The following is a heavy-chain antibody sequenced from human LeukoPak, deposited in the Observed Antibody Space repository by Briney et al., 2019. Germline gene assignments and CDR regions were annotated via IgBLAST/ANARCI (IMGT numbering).Heavy chain of an antibody. D-gene: IGHD2-15*01. Sequence: GGSLRLSCAASGFTFSTYAMSWVRQVPGKGLEWVSGISNTAGFTYYADSVKSRFTTSRHNSKNTLYLQLNSLRAEDTAVYYCAKSTYYCSDSCQPDDAFDVWGQGTMVTVSS. CDR3: AKSTYYCSDSCQPDDAFDV. J-gene: IGHJ3*01. V-gene: IGHV3-23*01. CDR1: GFTFSTYA. CDR2: ISNTAGFT.